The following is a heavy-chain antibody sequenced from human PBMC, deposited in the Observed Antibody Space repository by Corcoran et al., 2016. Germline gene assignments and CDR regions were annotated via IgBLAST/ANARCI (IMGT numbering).Heavy chain of an antibody. CDR3: ARASAWVRGVIRDYYGMDV. CDR2: INPSGGST. CDR1: GYTFSSYY. D-gene: IGHD3-10*01. J-gene: IGHJ6*02. V-gene: IGHV1-46*01. Sequence: QVQLVQSGAEGKKPGASLKVSCKASGYTFSSYYMHWVRQAPGQGLEWMGIINPSGGSTSYAQKFQGRVTMTRDTSTSTVYMELSSLRSEDTAVYYCARASAWVRGVIRDYYGMDVWGQGTTVTVSS.